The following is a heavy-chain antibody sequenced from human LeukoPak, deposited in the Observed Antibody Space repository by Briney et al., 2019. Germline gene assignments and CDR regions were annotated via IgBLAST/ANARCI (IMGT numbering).Heavy chain of an antibody. J-gene: IGHJ6*02. Sequence: ASVKVSCKASGYTFTGYYMHWVRQAPGQGLEWMGWTNTNTGNPTYAQGFTGRFVFSLDTSVSTAYLQISSLKAEDTAVYYCAREIVGSSQMDYYYGMDVWGQGTTVTVSS. V-gene: IGHV7-4-1*02. CDR2: TNTNTGNP. D-gene: IGHD2-15*01. CDR1: GYTFTGYY. CDR3: AREIVGSSQMDYYYGMDV.